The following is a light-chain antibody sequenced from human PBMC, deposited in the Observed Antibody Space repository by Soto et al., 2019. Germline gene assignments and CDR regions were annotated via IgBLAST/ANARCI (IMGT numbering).Light chain of an antibody. CDR1: HSVSSY. CDR2: CAS. CDR3: HQRQSWPRT. Sequence: EIVLTQSPATLSLSPGERATISCVSCHSVSSYLAWYQQQPVQAPTLLIYCASNRATGIPARFIASGTGTDFSLTIIYLQPEDVAVYYCHQRQSWPRTFGQGTNVDI. V-gene: IGKV3-11*01. J-gene: IGKJ1*01.